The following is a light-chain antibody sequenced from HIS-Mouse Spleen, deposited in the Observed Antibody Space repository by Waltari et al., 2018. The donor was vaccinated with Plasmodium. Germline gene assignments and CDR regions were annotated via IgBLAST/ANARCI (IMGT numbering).Light chain of an antibody. V-gene: IGLV3-10*01. CDR2: GKN. CDR3: NSRDSSGNHLV. Sequence: SYELTQPPSVSVSPRQTARITCSGDALPKKYAYWYQQKSGQAPVLVIYGKNNRPSGIPDRFSGSSSGNTASLTITGAQAEDEADYYCNSRDSSGNHLVFGGGTKLTVL. CDR1: ALPKKY. J-gene: IGLJ3*02.